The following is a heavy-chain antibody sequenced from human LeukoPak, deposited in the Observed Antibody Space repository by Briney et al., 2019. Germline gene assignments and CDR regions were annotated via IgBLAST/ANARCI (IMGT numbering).Heavy chain of an antibody. CDR1: GGTFSSYA. CDR2: IIPIFGTA. J-gene: IGHJ6*03. V-gene: IGHV1-69*05. Sequence: SVKASCKASGGTFSSYAISWVRQAPGQGLEWVGWIIPIFGTANYAQKFQGRVTISTDESTSTAYMELSSLRSEDTAVYHCAREDRDYYYMDVWGKGTTVTVSS. CDR3: AREDRDYYYMDV.